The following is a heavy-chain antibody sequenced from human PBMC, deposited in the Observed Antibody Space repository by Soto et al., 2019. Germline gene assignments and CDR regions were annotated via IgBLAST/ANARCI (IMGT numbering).Heavy chain of an antibody. CDR3: AKYYYDRSGSPLAFDY. CDR1: GFTFSKYA. V-gene: IGHV3-23*01. Sequence: LRLSCAASGFTFSKYALSWVRQAPGKGLEWVSAISGSGGTTHYADSVKGRVTISRDNSKDTVFLQMNSLRAEDTAVYSCAKYYYDRSGSPLAFDYWGQGTLVTVSS. CDR2: ISGSGGTT. D-gene: IGHD3-22*01. J-gene: IGHJ4*02.